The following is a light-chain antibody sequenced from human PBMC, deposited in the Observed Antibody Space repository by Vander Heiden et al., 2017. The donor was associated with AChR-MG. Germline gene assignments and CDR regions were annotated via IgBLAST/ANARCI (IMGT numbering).Light chain of an antibody. Sequence: SSDLTQDPAVSVASGQTVRITCQVDDVRSFHASWYQQKPGQAPVAVIYGNGKRASGIPDRFSASRSGNTASLTITGAQAEDEADYYCHSWETSYNHRVFGSGTKVTVL. CDR3: HSWETSYNHRV. V-gene: IGLV3-19*01. J-gene: IGLJ1*01. CDR1: DVRSFH. CDR2: GNG.